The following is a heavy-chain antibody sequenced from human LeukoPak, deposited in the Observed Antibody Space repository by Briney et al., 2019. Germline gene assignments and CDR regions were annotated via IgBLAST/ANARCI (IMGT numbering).Heavy chain of an antibody. CDR2: IYAKSGGT. Sequence: ASVKVSCKASGYTFSDYYIHWVRQAPGQGLDWMGRIYAKSGGTNYAQKSQGRVTMTRDTSTTTAYMELSRLRSDDMAVYYCARGRARIAVADLKNWFDPWGQGNLVTVSS. J-gene: IGHJ5*02. CDR1: GYTFSDYY. CDR3: ARGRARIAVADLKNWFDP. V-gene: IGHV1-2*06. D-gene: IGHD6-19*01.